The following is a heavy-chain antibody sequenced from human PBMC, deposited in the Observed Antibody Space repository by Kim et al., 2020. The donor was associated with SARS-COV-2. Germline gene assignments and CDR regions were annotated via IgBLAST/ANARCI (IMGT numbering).Heavy chain of an antibody. J-gene: IGHJ4*02. Sequence: ADSVKGRFTISRDNSKNTLYLEMNSLRVEDTAVYYCARARGGSCSSATDVWGQGTPVTVSS. CDR3: ARARGGSCSSATDV. V-gene: IGHV3-30*01. D-gene: IGHD2-15*01.